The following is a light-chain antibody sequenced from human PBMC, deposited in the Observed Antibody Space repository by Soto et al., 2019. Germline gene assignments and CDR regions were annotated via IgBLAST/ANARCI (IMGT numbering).Light chain of an antibody. V-gene: IGKV3-20*01. CDR1: HSVNRNY. Sequence: EIVLTQSPGTLSLSPGETGTLSCRASHSVNRNYLAWYQQKLGQPPRVLIYGASRRAAGIPERFSGSGSGTDFTLTISRLEPEDSAVYYCQQYGISPVTFGQGTRLEIQ. CDR3: QQYGISPVT. CDR2: GAS. J-gene: IGKJ5*01.